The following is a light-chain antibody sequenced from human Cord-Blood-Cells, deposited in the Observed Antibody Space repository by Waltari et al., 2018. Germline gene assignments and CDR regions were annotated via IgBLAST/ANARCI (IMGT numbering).Light chain of an antibody. CDR1: QSVSSY. V-gene: IGKV3-11*01. Sequence: EIVLTQSPATLSLSPGERATLSCRASQSVSSYLAWYQQKPGQAPRLLIYDASNRATGIPARFSGSGSETDFTLTISSLEPEDFAVYYCQQRSNWRTFGQGTKVEIK. CDR3: QQRSNWRT. J-gene: IGKJ1*01. CDR2: DAS.